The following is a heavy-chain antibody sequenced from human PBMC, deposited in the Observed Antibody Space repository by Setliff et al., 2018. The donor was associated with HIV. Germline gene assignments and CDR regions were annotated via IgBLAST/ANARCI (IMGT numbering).Heavy chain of an antibody. Sequence: HPGESLKISCAASGFTFSSYWMHWVRQAPGKGLVWVSRIKSDGSSTSYADSVKGRFTISRDNAKNTLYLQMNSLRAEDTAVYYCARDDYFQHWGQGTQVTVSS. CDR2: IKSDGSST. CDR1: GFTFSSYW. V-gene: IGHV3-74*01. J-gene: IGHJ1*01. CDR3: ARDDYFQH.